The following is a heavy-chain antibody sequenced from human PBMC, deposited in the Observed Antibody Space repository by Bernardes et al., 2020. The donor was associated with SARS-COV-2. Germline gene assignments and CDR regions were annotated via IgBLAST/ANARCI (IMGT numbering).Heavy chain of an antibody. CDR2: INPNSGGT. J-gene: IGHJ6*02. CDR1: GYTFTGYY. D-gene: IGHD2-15*01. CDR3: ARERDCSGGSCYSLGYYYYGMDV. Sequence: ASVKVSCKASGYTFTGYYMHWVRQAPGQGLEWMGWINPNSGGTNYAQKFQGWVTMTRDTSISTAYMELSRLRSDDTAVYYCARERDCSGGSCYSLGYYYYGMDVWGQGTTVTVSS. V-gene: IGHV1-2*04.